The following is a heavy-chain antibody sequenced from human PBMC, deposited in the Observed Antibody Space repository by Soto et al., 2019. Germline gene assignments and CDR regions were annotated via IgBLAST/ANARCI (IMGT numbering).Heavy chain of an antibody. CDR3: ARAPFFGSSWPFDY. CDR2: ISAYNGNT. V-gene: IGHV1-18*01. J-gene: IGHJ4*02. D-gene: IGHD6-13*01. Sequence: ASVKVSCKASGYTFTSYGISWVRQAPGQGLEWMGWISAYNGNTNYAQRLQGRVTMTTDTSTSTAYMELRSLRSDDTAVYYCARAPFFGSSWPFDYWGQGTLVTVSS. CDR1: GYTFTSYG.